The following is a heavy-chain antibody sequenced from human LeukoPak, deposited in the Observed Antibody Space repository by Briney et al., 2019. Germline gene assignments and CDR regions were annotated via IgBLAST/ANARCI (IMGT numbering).Heavy chain of an antibody. CDR2: INPNSGVT. Sequence: ASVTVSSKASAYTFIGYYMHWVRQSPGQGLEWMGWINPNSGVTNYAQKFQGRVTMTRDTSISTAYMELTSLRSDDTAVYYCATTRVTTTRLDYWGQGTLVTVSS. V-gene: IGHV1-2*02. J-gene: IGHJ4*02. CDR1: AYTFIGYY. D-gene: IGHD5-12*01. CDR3: ATTRVTTTRLDY.